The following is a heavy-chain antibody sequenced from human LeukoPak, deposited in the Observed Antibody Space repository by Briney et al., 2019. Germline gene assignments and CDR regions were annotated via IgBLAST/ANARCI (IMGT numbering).Heavy chain of an antibody. CDR2: IWYDGSNK. J-gene: IGHJ5*02. CDR3: ARVFGEDCSSTSCLNWFDP. CDR1: GFTFSSYG. D-gene: IGHD2-2*01. Sequence: GGSLRLSCAASGFTFSSYGMHWVRQAPGEGLEWVAVIWYDGSNKYYADSVKGRFTISRDNSKNTLYLQMNSLRAEDTAVYYCARVFGEDCSSTSCLNWFDPWGQGTLVTVSS. V-gene: IGHV3-33*01.